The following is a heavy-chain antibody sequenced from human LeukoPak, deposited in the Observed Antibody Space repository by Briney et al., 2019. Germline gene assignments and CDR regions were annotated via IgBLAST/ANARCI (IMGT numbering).Heavy chain of an antibody. CDR2: IDPSDSYT. CDR1: GYSFTSYW. J-gene: IGHJ6*02. CDR3: ASGGGPAKMTTVTTDYYYGMDV. V-gene: IGHV5-10-1*01. Sequence: KPGESLRISCKGSGYSFTSYWISWVRQMPGKGLEWMGRIDPSDSYTNYSPSFQGHVTISADKSISTAYLQWSSLKALDTAMYYCASGGGPAKMTTVTTDYYYGMDVWGQGTTVTVSS. D-gene: IGHD4-17*01.